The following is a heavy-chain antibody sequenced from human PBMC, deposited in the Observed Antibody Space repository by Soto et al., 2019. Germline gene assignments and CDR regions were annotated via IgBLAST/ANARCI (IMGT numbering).Heavy chain of an antibody. J-gene: IGHJ4*02. CDR2: INAGNGNT. CDR1: GYTFTGYA. D-gene: IGHD6-19*01. Sequence: QVQLGQSGAEEKKPGASVKVSCKASGYTFTGYAMHWVRQAPGQSLEWMGWINAGNGNTKYSQEFQGRVTITSDTCASTAYMALSILRCEDTAVYFCRRAVTVAADFDYWGQGTLVTVSS. CDR3: RRAVTVAADFDY. V-gene: IGHV1-3*05.